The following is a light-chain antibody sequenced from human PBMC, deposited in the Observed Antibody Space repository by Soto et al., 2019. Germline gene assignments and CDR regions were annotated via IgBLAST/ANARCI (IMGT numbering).Light chain of an antibody. J-gene: IGKJ4*01. Sequence: EFVLTQSPGTLSLSPGERATLSCRASQSVSSSFLAWYQQKPGQAPRILIYGASTRATGIPDRFSGSGSGTDFTLTISRLESEDFAVYYCQQYGSSPPLTFGGGTKLEIK. V-gene: IGKV3-20*01. CDR1: QSVSSSF. CDR3: QQYGSSPPLT. CDR2: GAS.